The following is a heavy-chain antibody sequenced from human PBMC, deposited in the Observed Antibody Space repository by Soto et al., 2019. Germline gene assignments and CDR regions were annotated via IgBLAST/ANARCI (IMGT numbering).Heavy chain of an antibody. D-gene: IGHD6-25*01. CDR1: GGSFSGYY. CDR3: ARAGYSSGWRSYYYGMDV. Sequence: SETLSLTCAVYGGSFSGYYWSWIRQPPGKGLEWIGEINHSGSTNYNPSLKSRVTISVDTSKNQFSLKMSSVTAADTAVYYCARAGYSSGWRSYYYGMDVWGQGTTGTVSS. J-gene: IGHJ6*02. CDR2: INHSGST. V-gene: IGHV4-34*01.